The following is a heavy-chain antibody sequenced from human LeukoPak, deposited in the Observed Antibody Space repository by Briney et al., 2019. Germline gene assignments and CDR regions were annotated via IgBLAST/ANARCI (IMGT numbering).Heavy chain of an antibody. V-gene: IGHV4-39*01. CDR2: IYYTGGT. CDR3: GGLQYSNSGGFDY. Sequence: SETLSLTCSVSGGSITTSSYYWGWIRQPPEKGVEWVGSIYYTGGTNYSPSLKSRVSISADTSNNQFSLKLSSVTAADTAVYYCGGLQYSNSGGFDYWGQGTLVTVSS. D-gene: IGHD6-6*01. CDR1: GGSITTSSYY. J-gene: IGHJ4*02.